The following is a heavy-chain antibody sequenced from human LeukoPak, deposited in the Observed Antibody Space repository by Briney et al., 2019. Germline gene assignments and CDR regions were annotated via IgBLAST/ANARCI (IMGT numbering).Heavy chain of an antibody. J-gene: IGHJ4*02. Sequence: GGSLRLSCVVSGFPFSNNPMNWVRQAPGKGLEWVSYISTAITTTYYAESVKGRFTISRDNAKNSLYLQMNSLRVEDTAVYYCARDGGKGYEIDCWGQGTLVTVSS. V-gene: IGHV3-48*01. CDR3: ARDGGKGYEIDC. CDR2: ISTAITTT. D-gene: IGHD2-2*01. CDR1: GFPFSNNP.